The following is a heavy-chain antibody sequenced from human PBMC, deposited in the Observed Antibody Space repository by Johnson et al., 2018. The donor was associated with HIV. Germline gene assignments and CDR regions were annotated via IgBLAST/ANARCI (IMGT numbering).Heavy chain of an antibody. CDR3: AVLTTGGLRVGNFDI. D-gene: IGHD1-1*01. CDR1: GIIFSHYG. J-gene: IGHJ3*02. V-gene: IGHV3-7*01. Sequence: VQLVESGGGVVQPGRSLRLSCTVSGIIFSHYGMHWVRQAPGKGLEWVASIKQDGSEKYYVDSVKGRFTISRDNAKNSLYLQMDSLRIEDTAVYYRAVLTTGGLRVGNFDIWGQGIMVTVSS. CDR2: IKQDGSEK.